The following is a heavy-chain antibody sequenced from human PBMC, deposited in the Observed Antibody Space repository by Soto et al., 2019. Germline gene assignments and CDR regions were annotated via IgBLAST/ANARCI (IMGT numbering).Heavy chain of an antibody. D-gene: IGHD3-10*01. CDR2: ISGSGDGT. CDR3: AKERSGSKNWYGLLDC. V-gene: IGHV3-23*01. Sequence: VQLLESGGGLVQPGGSLRLSCAASGFSFSSYAMSWVRQAPGKGLEWVSAISGSGDGTYYADSVKGRFTISRDTSKNTLDLQMSSLRADDTAVYYCAKERSGSKNWYGLLDCWGQGALVTVSS. J-gene: IGHJ4*02. CDR1: GFSFSSYA.